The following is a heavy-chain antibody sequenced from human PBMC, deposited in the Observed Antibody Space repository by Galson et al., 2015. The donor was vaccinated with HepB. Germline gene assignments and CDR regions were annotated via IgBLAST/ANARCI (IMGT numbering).Heavy chain of an antibody. Sequence: SLRLSCAASGFTFSSYAMSWVRQAPGKGLEWVSAISGSGGSTYYADSVKGRFTISRDNSKNTLYLQMNSLRAEDTAVYYCAKRGKTSRHSSGYSPSFDYWGQGTLVTVSS. CDR2: ISGSGGST. V-gene: IGHV3-23*01. CDR1: GFTFSSYA. CDR3: AKRGKTSRHSSGYSPSFDY. D-gene: IGHD3-22*01. J-gene: IGHJ4*02.